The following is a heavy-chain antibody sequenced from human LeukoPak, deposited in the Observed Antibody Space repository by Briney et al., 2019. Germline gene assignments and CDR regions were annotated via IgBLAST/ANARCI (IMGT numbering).Heavy chain of an antibody. CDR2: IYTSGST. Sequence: SETLSLTCTVSGGSISSGSYYWRWIRQPAGKGLEWIGRIYTSGSTSYNPSLKSRVTISVDTSKNQFSLKLSSVTAADMAVYYCAGSGGRDWYFDLWGRGTLVTVSS. V-gene: IGHV4-61*02. CDR1: GGSISSGSYY. CDR3: AGSGGRDWYFDL. D-gene: IGHD6-25*01. J-gene: IGHJ2*01.